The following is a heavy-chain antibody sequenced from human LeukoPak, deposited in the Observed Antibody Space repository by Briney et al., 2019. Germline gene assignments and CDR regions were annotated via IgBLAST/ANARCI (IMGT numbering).Heavy chain of an antibody. Sequence: GGSLRLSCAASGDYWMHWVRQAPGKGLVWVSHVNSDGSWTSHADSVKGRFTISKDNAKNTVYLQMNNLRTEDTAVYYCVSFYETNWGRGTLVTVSS. CDR3: VSFYETN. D-gene: IGHD2-2*01. CDR2: VNSDGSWT. CDR1: GDYW. J-gene: IGHJ4*02. V-gene: IGHV3-74*01.